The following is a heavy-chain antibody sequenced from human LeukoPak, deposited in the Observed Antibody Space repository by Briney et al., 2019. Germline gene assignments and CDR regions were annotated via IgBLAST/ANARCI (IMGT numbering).Heavy chain of an antibody. J-gene: IGHJ4*02. CDR2: IWYDGSNK. CDR3: ARDSTKYSGYDDFDY. Sequence: HPGRSLRLSCAASGFTFSSYGMHWVRQAPGKGLEWVAVIWYDGSNKYYADSVKGRFTISRDISKNTLYLQMNSLRAEDTAVYYCARDSTKYSGYDDFDYWGQGTLVTVSS. D-gene: IGHD5-12*01. CDR1: GFTFSSYG. V-gene: IGHV3-33*01.